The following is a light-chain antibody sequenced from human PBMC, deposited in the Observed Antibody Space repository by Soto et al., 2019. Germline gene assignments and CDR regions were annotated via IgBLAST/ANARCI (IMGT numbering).Light chain of an antibody. CDR3: GTWDSSLSVVV. J-gene: IGLJ2*01. Sequence: LTQPPSVSAAPGQRVTISCSGSSSNIGNNYVCWYHQLPVAAPKLLIYDNNKRPSGIPDRISGSKSGTSATLGITGLQTGDEADYYCGTWDSSLSVVVFGGGTQLTVL. CDR1: SSNIGNNY. CDR2: DNN. V-gene: IGLV1-51*01.